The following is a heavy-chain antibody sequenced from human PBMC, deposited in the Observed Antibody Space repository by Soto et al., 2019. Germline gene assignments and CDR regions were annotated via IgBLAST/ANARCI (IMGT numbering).Heavy chain of an antibody. V-gene: IGHV1-69*01. CDR1: GGTVSSYA. CDR3: ARAVMYDYVWGSYSGYFDY. CDR2: IIPIFGTA. D-gene: IGHD3-16*01. J-gene: IGHJ4*02. Sequence: QVQLAQSGAEVKKPGSSVKVSCKASGGTVSSYAISWVRQAPGQGLEWMGGIIPIFGTANYAQKFQGRVTITADESTSTAYMELSSLRSEDTAVYYCARAVMYDYVWGSYSGYFDYWGQGTLVTVSS.